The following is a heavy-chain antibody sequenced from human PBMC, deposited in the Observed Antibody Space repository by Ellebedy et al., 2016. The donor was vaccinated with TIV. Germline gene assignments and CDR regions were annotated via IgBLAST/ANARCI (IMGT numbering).Heavy chain of an antibody. J-gene: IGHJ5*02. CDR1: GGSISSGPYS. CDR2: IFHSGRT. CDR3: ARGKNSYGFEWLDT. Sequence: LRLXXAVSGGSISSGPYSWSWIRRPPGTGLEWIGFIFHSGRTSYNPSLESRVSISLERSKRQFSLKVRSVTAADTAVYYCARGKNSYGFEWLDTWGQGIVVAVPS. D-gene: IGHD3-16*02. V-gene: IGHV4-30-2*01.